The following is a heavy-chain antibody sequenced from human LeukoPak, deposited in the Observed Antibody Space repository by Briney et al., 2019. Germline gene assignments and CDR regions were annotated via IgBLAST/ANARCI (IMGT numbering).Heavy chain of an antibody. CDR2: TYYTGST. V-gene: IGHV4-39*01. D-gene: IGHD3-9*01. Sequence: PSETLSLTCSVSGGSVSSSLNYWGWIRQPPGKGLEWIGNTYYTGSTYSSPTLKSRVTMSVDTSKNQFSLKLSSVTAADTAVYYCARLTKGRYFDYIFDYWGQGTLLTVSS. J-gene: IGHJ4*02. CDR3: ARLTKGRYFDYIFDY. CDR1: GGSVSSSLNY.